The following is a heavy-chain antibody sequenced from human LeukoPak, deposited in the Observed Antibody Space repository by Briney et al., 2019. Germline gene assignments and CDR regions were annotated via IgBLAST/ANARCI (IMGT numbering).Heavy chain of an antibody. Sequence: SQTLSLTCAISGDSVSSGSSAWNWIRQSPSRGLEWLGRAYYRSKWKNDYAVSVKSRIIINADTSRNQFSLQLNSVTPEDTAVYYCARQVGATRYYFDYWGQGTLVTVSS. V-gene: IGHV6-1*01. D-gene: IGHD1-26*01. J-gene: IGHJ4*02. CDR1: GDSVSSGSSA. CDR2: AYYRSKWKN. CDR3: ARQVGATRYYFDY.